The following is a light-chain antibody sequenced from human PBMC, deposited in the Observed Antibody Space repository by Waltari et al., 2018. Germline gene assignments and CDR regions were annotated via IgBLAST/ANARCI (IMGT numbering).Light chain of an antibody. V-gene: IGKV1-39*01. Sequence: DIQMTQSPSSLSASVGDTVTITCRTSQTISPYLNWYQQKPGKAPNLLISTATTVQSGVPSRFSGSESGTYFTLTISDLQPEDFATYFCQQSFSVPLTFGGGTKVEI. CDR2: TAT. CDR1: QTISPY. J-gene: IGKJ4*01. CDR3: QQSFSVPLT.